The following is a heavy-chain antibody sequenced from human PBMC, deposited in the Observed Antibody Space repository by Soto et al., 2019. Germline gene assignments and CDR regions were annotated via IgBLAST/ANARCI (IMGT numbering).Heavy chain of an antibody. CDR2: ISGSGGST. Sequence: EVQLLESGGGLVQPGGSLRLSCAASGFTFSSCAMSWVRQAPGKGLEWVSAISGSGGSTYYADSVKGRFTISRDNSKNTLYLQMNSLRAEDRAVYYCAKVRCSSTSCPYYYWGQGTLVTVSS. CDR1: GFTFSSCA. D-gene: IGHD2-2*01. CDR3: AKVRCSSTSCPYYY. J-gene: IGHJ4*02. V-gene: IGHV3-23*01.